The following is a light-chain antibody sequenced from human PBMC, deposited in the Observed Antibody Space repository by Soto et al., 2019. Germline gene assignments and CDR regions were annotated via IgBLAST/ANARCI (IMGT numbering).Light chain of an antibody. J-gene: IGKJ1*01. CDR3: QDYGTSAPWT. CDR2: RGS. CDR1: QNIRGIE. V-gene: IGKV3-20*01. Sequence: EVVLTQSPGTLSLSPGERATLSCRASQNIRGIELAWYQQKPGQAPRLLIYRGSSRATGIPDRFSGRGSGTDFTLTISRLEPEDFAVYYCQDYGTSAPWTFGQGTKVEIK.